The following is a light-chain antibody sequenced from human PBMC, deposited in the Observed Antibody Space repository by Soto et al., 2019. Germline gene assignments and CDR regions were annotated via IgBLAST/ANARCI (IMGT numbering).Light chain of an antibody. CDR3: SSYTSSSTHG. V-gene: IGLV2-14*03. CDR2: DIS. J-gene: IGLJ1*01. CDR1: SSDVGAYNF. Sequence: QSALTQPASVSGSHGKSITISCTGTSSDVGAYNFVSWYQQHPGKVPKLMIFDISSRPSGVSDRFSGSKSGNTASLTISGLQAEDEGDYYCSSYTSSSTHGFGSGTKVT.